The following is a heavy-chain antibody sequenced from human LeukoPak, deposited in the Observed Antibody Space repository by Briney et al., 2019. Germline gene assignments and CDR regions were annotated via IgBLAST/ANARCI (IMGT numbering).Heavy chain of an antibody. V-gene: IGHV1-69*04. CDR3: ARAGSGIVGATPGADY. CDR2: IIPIFGIA. J-gene: IGHJ4*02. CDR1: GGTFSSYA. Sequence: ASAKVSCKASGGTFSSYAISWVRQAPGQGLEWMGRIIPIFGIANYAQKFQGRVTITADKSTSTAYMELSSLRSEDTAVYYCARAGSGIVGATPGADYWGQGTLVTVSS. D-gene: IGHD1-26*01.